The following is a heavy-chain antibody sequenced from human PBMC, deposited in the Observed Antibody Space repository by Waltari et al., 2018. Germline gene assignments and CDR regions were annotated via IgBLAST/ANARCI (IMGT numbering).Heavy chain of an antibody. J-gene: IGHJ5*02. CDR2: FDPEDGET. CDR3: ATGGYSSSWYGGLYNWFDP. Sequence: QVQLVQSGAEVKKPGASVKVSCKVSGYTLTELSMHWVRQAPGNGLEWMGGFDPEDGETIYAKKFQGRVTMTEDTSTDTAYMELSSLRSEDTAVYYCATGGYSSSWYGGLYNWFDPWGQGTLVTVSS. V-gene: IGHV1-24*01. D-gene: IGHD6-13*01. CDR1: GYTLTELS.